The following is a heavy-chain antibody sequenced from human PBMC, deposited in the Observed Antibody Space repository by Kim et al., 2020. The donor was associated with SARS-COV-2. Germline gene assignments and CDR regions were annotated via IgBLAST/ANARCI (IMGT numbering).Heavy chain of an antibody. J-gene: IGHJ5*02. V-gene: IGHV4-59*13. Sequence: SETLSLTCTVSGGSISSYYWSWIRQPPGKGLEWIGYIYYSGSTNYNPSLKSRVTISVDTSKNQFSLKLSSVTAADTAVYYCARVTRESNNWFDPWGQGTLVTVSS. CDR1: GGSISSYY. CDR2: IYYSGST. CDR3: ARVTRESNNWFDP. D-gene: IGHD3-10*01.